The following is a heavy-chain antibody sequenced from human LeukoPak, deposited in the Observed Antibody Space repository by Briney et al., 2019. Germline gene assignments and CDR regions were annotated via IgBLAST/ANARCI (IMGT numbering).Heavy chain of an antibody. Sequence: GGSLRLSCAASGFTFRSYAMSWVRQAPGKGLEWVSAISGSGDITYYADSVKGRFTMSRDNFKNTLYLQMNSLRAEDTAVYYCAKVSRFAVVPAAMLDYWGQGIQVTVS. J-gene: IGHJ4*02. CDR2: ISGSGDIT. D-gene: IGHD2-2*01. CDR3: AKVSRFAVVPAAMLDY. CDR1: GFTFRSYA. V-gene: IGHV3-23*01.